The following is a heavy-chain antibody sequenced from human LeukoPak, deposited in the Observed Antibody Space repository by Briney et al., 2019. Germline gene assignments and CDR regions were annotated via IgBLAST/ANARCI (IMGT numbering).Heavy chain of an antibody. J-gene: IGHJ4*02. Sequence: SVKVSCKASGGTFSSYAISWVRQAPGQGLEWMGGIIPIFGTANYAQKFQGRVTITTDESTSTAHMELSSLRSEDTAVYYCASQPYNWNDGSRVFDYWGQGTLVTVSS. D-gene: IGHD1-20*01. CDR3: ASQPYNWNDGSRVFDY. CDR1: GGTFSSYA. CDR2: IIPIFGTA. V-gene: IGHV1-69*05.